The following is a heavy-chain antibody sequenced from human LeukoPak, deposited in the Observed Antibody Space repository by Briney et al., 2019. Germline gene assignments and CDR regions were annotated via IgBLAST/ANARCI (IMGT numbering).Heavy chain of an antibody. CDR2: ISGSGGST. Sequence: GASLRLSCAASGFTFSSYAMSWVRQAPGKGLEWVSAISGSGGSTYYADSVKGRFTISRDNSKNTLYLQMNSLRAEDTAVYYCAKDSLYYGSGSYNYLDYWGQGTLVTVSS. D-gene: IGHD3-10*01. V-gene: IGHV3-23*01. J-gene: IGHJ4*02. CDR1: GFTFSSYA. CDR3: AKDSLYYGSGSYNYLDY.